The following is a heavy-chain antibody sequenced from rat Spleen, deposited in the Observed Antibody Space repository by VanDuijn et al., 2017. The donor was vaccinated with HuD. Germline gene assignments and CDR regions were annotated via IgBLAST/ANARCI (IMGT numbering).Heavy chain of an antibody. CDR1: GRTFSDYY. V-gene: IGHV5-7*01. D-gene: IGHD1-4*01. J-gene: IGHJ2*01. CDR2: ISYDGNNT. Sequence: EVQLVESGGGLVQPGRSLKLSCAASGRTFSDYYMAWVRQAPTKGLEWVATISYDGNNTYYRDSVKGRFTISRDNAKSTLYLQMDGLRSEDTATYYCARPNYPGFNYFDYWGQGVMVTVSS. CDR3: ARPNYPGFNYFDY.